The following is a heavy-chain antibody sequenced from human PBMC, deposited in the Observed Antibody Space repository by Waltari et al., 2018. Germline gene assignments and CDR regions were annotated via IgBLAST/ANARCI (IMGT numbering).Heavy chain of an antibody. J-gene: IGHJ4*02. CDR1: GGSISSYY. Sequence: QVQLQESGPGLVKPSETLSLTCTVPGGSISSYYWSWIRQPAGKGLEWIGRIYTSGSTNYNPSLKSRVTMSVDTSKNQFSLKLSSVTAADTAVYYCAREQPYDILTGYSYYFDYWGQGTLVTVSS. CDR2: IYTSGST. V-gene: IGHV4-4*07. D-gene: IGHD3-9*01. CDR3: AREQPYDILTGYSYYFDY.